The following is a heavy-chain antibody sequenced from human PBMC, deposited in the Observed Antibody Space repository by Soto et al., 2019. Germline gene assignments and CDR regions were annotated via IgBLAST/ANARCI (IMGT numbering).Heavy chain of an antibody. V-gene: IGHV3-23*01. CDR1: GFTFSNYA. D-gene: IGHD2-8*01. CDR3: AKNQHAMAHDY. CDR2: ISSSGGST. J-gene: IGHJ4*02. Sequence: PGGSLRLSCAASGFTFSNYAMSWVRQAPGKELEWVSSISSSGGSTDYADSVKGRFTISRDNSQNTLNLRMNSLRAEDTAIYFCAKNQHAMAHDYWGPGTLVTVSS.